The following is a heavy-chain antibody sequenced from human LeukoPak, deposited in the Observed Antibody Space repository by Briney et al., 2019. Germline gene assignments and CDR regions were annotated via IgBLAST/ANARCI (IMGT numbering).Heavy chain of an antibody. V-gene: IGHV3-30*04. CDR3: ARDRVYYDSSGYLHY. CDR2: ISYDGSNK. Sequence: GGSLRLSCAASGFTFSSYEMNWVRQAPGKGLEWVAVISYDGSNKYYADSVKGRFTISRDNSKNTLYLQMNSLRAEDTAVYYCARDRVYYDSSGYLHYWGQGTLVTVSS. J-gene: IGHJ4*02. CDR1: GFTFSSYE. D-gene: IGHD3-22*01.